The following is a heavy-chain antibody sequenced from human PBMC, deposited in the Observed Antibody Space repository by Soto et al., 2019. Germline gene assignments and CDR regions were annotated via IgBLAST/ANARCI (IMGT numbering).Heavy chain of an antibody. CDR2: IYPSLNT. CDR1: VCSSSSYY. J-gene: IGHJ4*01. CDR3: AGDEGYDY. Sequence: SETLSRTCSFSVCSSSSYYCSLIRQTSGKGLEWIGRIYPSLNTNYNPSLKSRVTMSIDTSKNQLSLKLRSVTAAETAVYFCAGDEGYDY. V-gene: IGHV4-4*07. D-gene: IGHD5-12*01.